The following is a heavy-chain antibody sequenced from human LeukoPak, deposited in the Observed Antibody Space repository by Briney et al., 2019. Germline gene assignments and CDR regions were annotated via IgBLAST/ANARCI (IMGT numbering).Heavy chain of an antibody. CDR2: INPSGGST. V-gene: IGHV1-46*01. Sequence: ASVKVSCKASGYTFTGYYMHWVRQAPGQGLEWMGIINPSGGSTSYAQKFQGRVTMTRNTSTSTVYMELNSLRAEDTAVYYCARDRGYSYGSFDYWGQGTLVTVSS. CDR1: GYTFTGYY. D-gene: IGHD5-18*01. CDR3: ARDRGYSYGSFDY. J-gene: IGHJ4*02.